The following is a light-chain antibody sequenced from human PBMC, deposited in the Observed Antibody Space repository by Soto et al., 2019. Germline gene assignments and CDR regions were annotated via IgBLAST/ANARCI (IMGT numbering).Light chain of an antibody. V-gene: IGLV4-69*01. Sequence: QLVLTQSPSASASLGASVKLTCTLSSGYSTYAIAWHQQQSEKGPRFLMKINYDGTHSKGDGFFDRFSGSSSGAERHLTISCLQSEDEADYYCQSLGTGIQVFGGGTKLTVL. CDR2: INYDGTH. CDR1: SGYSTYA. J-gene: IGLJ3*02. CDR3: QSLGTGIQV.